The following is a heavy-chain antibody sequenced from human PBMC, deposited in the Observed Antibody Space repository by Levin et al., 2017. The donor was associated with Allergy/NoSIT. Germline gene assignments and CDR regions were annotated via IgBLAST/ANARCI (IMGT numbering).Heavy chain of an antibody. Sequence: GASVKVSCKASGYTFTGYYMHWVRQAPGQGLEWMGWINPNSGGTNYAQKFQGRVTMTRDTSISTAYMELCRLRSDDTAVYYCARDLAPDDIVVVVAATPYNWFDPWGQGTLVTVSS. V-gene: IGHV1-2*02. J-gene: IGHJ5*02. CDR3: ARDLAPDDIVVVVAATPYNWFDP. D-gene: IGHD2-15*01. CDR1: GYTFTGYY. CDR2: INPNSGGT.